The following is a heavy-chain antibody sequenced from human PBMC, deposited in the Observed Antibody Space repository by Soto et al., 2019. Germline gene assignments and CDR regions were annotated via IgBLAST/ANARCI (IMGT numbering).Heavy chain of an antibody. CDR2: ISWDGGST. CDR1: GFTFDDYT. J-gene: IGHJ4*02. CDR3: AKDSEGGIAAAGHFDY. D-gene: IGHD6-13*01. V-gene: IGHV3-43*01. Sequence: GGSLRLSCAASGFTFDDYTMHWVRQAPGKGLEWVSLISWDGGSTYYADSVKGRFTISSDNSKNSLYLQMNSLRTEDTALYYCAKDSEGGIAAAGHFDYWGQGTLVTVSS.